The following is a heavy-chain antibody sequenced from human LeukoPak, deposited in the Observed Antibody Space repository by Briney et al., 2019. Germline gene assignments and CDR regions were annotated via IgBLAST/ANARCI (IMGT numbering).Heavy chain of an antibody. CDR1: GGSFSGYY. V-gene: IGHV4-34*01. D-gene: IGHD2-2*01. Sequence: SETLSLTCAVYGGSFSGYYWSWIRQPPGKGLEWIGEINHSGSTNYNPSLESRVTISVDTSKNQFSLKLGPVTAADTAVYYCARGLGIGPIVVVPAAMYYFDYWGQGTLVTVSS. CDR2: INHSGST. J-gene: IGHJ4*02. CDR3: ARGLGIGPIVVVPAAMYYFDY.